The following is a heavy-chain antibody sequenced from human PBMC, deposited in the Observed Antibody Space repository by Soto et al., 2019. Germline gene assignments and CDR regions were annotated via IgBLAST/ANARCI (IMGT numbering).Heavy chain of an antibody. V-gene: IGHV1-3*05. CDR2: INAGNGNT. D-gene: IGHD2-21*01. J-gene: IGHJ4*02. CDR1: GYTFTSYA. CDR3: ARGGEPIDY. Sequence: QVQVVQSGAEEKKPGASVKVSCKASGYTFTSYAMHWVRQAPGQRLEWMGWINAGNGNTKHSQKFQVRVTITRDTSASTAYMELSRLRPEDTAVYYCARGGEPIDYWGQGTLVTVSS.